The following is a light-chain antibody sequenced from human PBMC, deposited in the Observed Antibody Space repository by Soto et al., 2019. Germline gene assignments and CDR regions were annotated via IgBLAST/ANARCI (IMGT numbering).Light chain of an antibody. CDR1: QSISNW. CDR2: DAS. J-gene: IGKJ1*01. Sequence: DIQMTQSPSTLSASVGDRVIITCRASQSISNWLAWYQQKPGKAPKLLIYDASSLDSGVPSRFSGRGSGTEFTLTSSNLLLDDFASYYCQQYNSYSPGTFGQGTKVEV. CDR3: QQYNSYSPGT. V-gene: IGKV1-5*01.